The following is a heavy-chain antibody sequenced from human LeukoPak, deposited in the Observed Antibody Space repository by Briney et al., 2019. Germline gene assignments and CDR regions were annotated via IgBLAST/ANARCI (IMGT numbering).Heavy chain of an antibody. CDR2: ISWNGGSI. V-gene: IGHV3-9*01. D-gene: IGHD6-25*01. Sequence: PGRSLRLSCAASGFTFDDYAMHWVRQAPGKGLEWVSGISWNGGSIGYADSVKGRFTISRDNSKNTLYLQMNSLRAEDTAVYYCAKSLGAATVDYWGQGTLVTVSS. J-gene: IGHJ4*02. CDR1: GFTFDDYA. CDR3: AKSLGAATVDY.